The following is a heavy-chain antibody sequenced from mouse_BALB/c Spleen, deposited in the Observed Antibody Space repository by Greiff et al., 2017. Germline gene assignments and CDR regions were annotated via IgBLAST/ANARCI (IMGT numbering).Heavy chain of an antibody. D-gene: IGHD2-3*01. CDR2: ISYDGSN. J-gene: IGHJ3*01. CDR1: GYSITSGYY. Sequence: DVQLQESGPGLVKPSQSLSLTCSVTGYSITSGYYWNWIRQFPGNKLEWMGYISYDGSNNYNPSLKNRISITRDTSKNQFFLKLNSVTTEDTATYYCARGDGYYAGAWFAYWGQGTLVTVSA. CDR3: ARGDGYYAGAWFAY. V-gene: IGHV3-6*02.